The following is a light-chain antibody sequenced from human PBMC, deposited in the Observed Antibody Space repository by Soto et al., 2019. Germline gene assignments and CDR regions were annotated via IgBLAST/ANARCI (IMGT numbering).Light chain of an antibody. J-gene: IGLJ2*01. CDR3: QVWDGSSDHPGV. Sequence: SYELTQPPSVSVAPGQTASIACGGNNIGSKSVHWYQQKPGQAPVLVVYDNRDRPSGIPERLSGSNSGNTATLTISRVEAGDEADYFCQVWDGSSDHPGVFGGGTKVTVL. V-gene: IGLV3-21*02. CDR1: NIGSKS. CDR2: DNR.